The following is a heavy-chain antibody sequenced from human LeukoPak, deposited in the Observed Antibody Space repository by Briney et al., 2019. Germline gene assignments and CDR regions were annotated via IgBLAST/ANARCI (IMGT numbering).Heavy chain of an antibody. Sequence: GGSLRLSCAASEFTFSSFSMTWVRQAPGKGPEWVSTISGSGHSTYYADSGKGRFTISRDNSKNTLYLQLNSLRAEDTAVYYCATPRSGNYFDSWRQGTLVTVSS. D-gene: IGHD3-10*01. CDR3: ATPRSGNYFDS. CDR2: ISGSGHST. V-gene: IGHV3-23*01. CDR1: EFTFSSFS. J-gene: IGHJ5*01.